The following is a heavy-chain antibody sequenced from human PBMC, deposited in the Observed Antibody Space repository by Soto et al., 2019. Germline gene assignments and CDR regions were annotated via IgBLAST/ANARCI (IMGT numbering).Heavy chain of an antibody. CDR1: GFTFSSYE. D-gene: IGHD1-26*01. Sequence: EVQLVESGGGLVQPGGSLRLSCAASGFTFSSYEMNWVRQAPGKGLEWVSYISSSGSTIYYADSVKGRFTISRDNAKNSLYLQMNSLRAEDTAVYYSARGSSSGSYYYYYYGMDVWGQGTTVTVSS. CDR3: ARGSSSGSYYYYYYGMDV. V-gene: IGHV3-48*03. J-gene: IGHJ6*02. CDR2: ISSSGSTI.